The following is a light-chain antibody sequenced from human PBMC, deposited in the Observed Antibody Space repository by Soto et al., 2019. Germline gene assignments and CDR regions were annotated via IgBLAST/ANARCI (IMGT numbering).Light chain of an antibody. Sequence: QSALTQPASVSGSPGQSITISCTGTSSDVGGYNYVSWYQQHPGKAPKLMIYEVSNRPSGVSNRFSGSKSGNTASLTISGLQAEDEADYYCSSYTSSSFYVFGTGTKLPS. V-gene: IGLV2-14*01. CDR2: EVS. J-gene: IGLJ1*01. CDR3: SSYTSSSFYV. CDR1: SSDVGGYNY.